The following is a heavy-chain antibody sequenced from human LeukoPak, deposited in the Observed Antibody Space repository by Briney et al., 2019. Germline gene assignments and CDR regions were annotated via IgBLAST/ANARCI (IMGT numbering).Heavy chain of an antibody. J-gene: IGHJ5*02. V-gene: IGHV3-23*01. CDR1: GFTFSSYA. CDR2: ISGSGGST. CDR3: AKTPDLYCSSTSCLGWFDP. D-gene: IGHD2-2*01. Sequence: GGSLRLSCGASGFTFSSYAMGWVRQAPGKGLEWVSSISGSGGSTYYADSVKGRFTISRDNSKNTLYLQMNSLRAEDTAVYYCAKTPDLYCSSTSCLGWFDPWGQGTLVTVSS.